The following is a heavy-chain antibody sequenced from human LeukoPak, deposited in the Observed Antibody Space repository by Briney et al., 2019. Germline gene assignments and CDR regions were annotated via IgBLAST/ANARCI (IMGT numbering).Heavy chain of an antibody. V-gene: IGHV6-1*01. CDR3: ARSLILYRIAVAGADAFDI. D-gene: IGHD6-19*01. J-gene: IGHJ3*02. Sequence: SQTVPLTCPISGDSVSSNRAAWNWIRQSPSRALEWLGRTYYRSKWYNDYAVSVKSRITINPDTSKNQFSLQLNSVTPEDTAVYYCARSLILYRIAVAGADAFDIWGQGTMVTVSS. CDR1: GDSVSSNRAA. CDR2: TYYRSKWYN.